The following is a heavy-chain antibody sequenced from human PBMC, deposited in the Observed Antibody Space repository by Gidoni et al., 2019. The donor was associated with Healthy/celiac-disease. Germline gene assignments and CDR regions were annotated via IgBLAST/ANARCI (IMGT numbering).Heavy chain of an antibody. J-gene: IGHJ4*02. CDR1: GFTVSSNY. CDR2: IYSGGST. V-gene: IGHV3-66*02. Sequence: EVQLVESGGGLVQPGGSLRLSCAASGFTVSSNYMSWVRQAPGKGLEWVSVIYSGGSTYYADSVKGRFTISRDNSKNTLYLQMNSLRAEDTAVYYCARADYGDYGRDYWGQGTLVTVSS. D-gene: IGHD4-17*01. CDR3: ARADYGDYGRDY.